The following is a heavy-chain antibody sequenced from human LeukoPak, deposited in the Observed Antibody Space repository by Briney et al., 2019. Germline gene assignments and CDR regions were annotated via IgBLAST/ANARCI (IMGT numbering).Heavy chain of an antibody. V-gene: IGHV3-74*01. D-gene: IGHD1-26*01. J-gene: IGHJ4*02. CDR2: INSDGSST. CDR3: ARSQYSGSYLDY. CDR1: GFTFSSYW. Sequence: GGSLRLSCAASGFTFSSYWMHWVRHVPGKGLVWVSRINSDGSSTSYADSVKGRFTISRDNAKNTLYLQMNSLRAEDTAVYYCARSQYSGSYLDYWGQGTLVTVSS.